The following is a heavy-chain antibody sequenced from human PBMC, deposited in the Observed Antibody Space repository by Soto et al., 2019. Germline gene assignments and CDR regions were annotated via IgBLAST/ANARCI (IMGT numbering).Heavy chain of an antibody. V-gene: IGHV3-30*18. CDR1: GFTFSSYG. CDR2: ISYDGSNK. CDR3: AKEDSSSWHYYYGMDV. J-gene: IGHJ6*02. Sequence: GGSLRLSCAASGFTFSSYGMNWVRQAPGKGLEWVAVISYDGSNKYYADSVKGRFTISRDSSKNMLYLQMNSLRAEDTVLYYCAKEDSSSWHYYYGMDVWGQGTTVTVSS. D-gene: IGHD6-13*01.